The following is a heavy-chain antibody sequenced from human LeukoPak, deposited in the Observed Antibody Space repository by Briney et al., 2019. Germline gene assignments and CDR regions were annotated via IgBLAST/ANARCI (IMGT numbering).Heavy chain of an antibody. CDR2: IYTSGST. Sequence: PSQTLSLTCTVSGGSISSGSYYWSWIRQPAGKGLEWIGRIYTSGSTNYNPSLKSRVTISVDTSKNQFSLKLSSVTAADTAVYYCARDQGDGYDWGQGTLVTVSS. D-gene: IGHD5-24*01. CDR1: GGSISSGSYY. J-gene: IGHJ4*02. V-gene: IGHV4-61*02. CDR3: ARDQGDGYD.